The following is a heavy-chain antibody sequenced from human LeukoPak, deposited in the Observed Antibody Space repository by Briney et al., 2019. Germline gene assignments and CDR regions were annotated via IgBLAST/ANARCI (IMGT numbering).Heavy chain of an antibody. CDR3: ARVRLDYYGSGSPDYFDY. Sequence: SQTLSLTCTVSGGSISSGSYYWSWIRQPAGKGLEWIGRIYTRGSTNYNPSLKSRVTISVDTSKNQFSLKLSSVTAADTAVYYCARVRLDYYGSGSPDYFDYWGQGTLVTVSS. V-gene: IGHV4-61*02. D-gene: IGHD3-10*01. CDR2: IYTRGST. CDR1: GGSISSGSYY. J-gene: IGHJ4*02.